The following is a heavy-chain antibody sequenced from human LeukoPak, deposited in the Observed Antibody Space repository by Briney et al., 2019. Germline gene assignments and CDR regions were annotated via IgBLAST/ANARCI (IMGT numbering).Heavy chain of an antibody. D-gene: IGHD5-12*01. CDR2: INHSGST. V-gene: IGHV4-34*01. CDR1: GGSFSGYY. J-gene: IGHJ6*02. Sequence: PSETLSLTCAVYGGSFSGYYWSWIRQPPGKGLGWIGEINHSGSTNYNPSLKSRVTISVDTSKNQFSLKLSSVTAADTAVYYCARHGWLRLSYYGMDVWGQGTTVTVSS. CDR3: ARHGWLRLSYYGMDV.